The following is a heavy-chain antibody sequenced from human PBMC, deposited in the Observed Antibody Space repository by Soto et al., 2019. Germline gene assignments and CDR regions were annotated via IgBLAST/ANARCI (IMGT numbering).Heavy chain of an antibody. J-gene: IGHJ5*02. CDR1: GGSVTSDQ. V-gene: IGHV4-59*02. CDR3: ARDMHAGFTRHFDP. D-gene: IGHD2-8*01. CDR2: TTYTGNR. Sequence: KPSETLSLTCFVSGGSVTSDQWSWSRQYTGKELEWMAYTTYTGNRNYNPSLQRRVTISFYTSKNQLSLKLTSMTAADTAVYYCARDMHAGFTRHFDPWGQGTLVTVSS.